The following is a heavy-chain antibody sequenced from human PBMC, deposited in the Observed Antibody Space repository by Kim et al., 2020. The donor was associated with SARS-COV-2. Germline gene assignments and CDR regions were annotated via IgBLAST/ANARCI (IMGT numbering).Heavy chain of an antibody. J-gene: IGHJ4*02. CDR1: GGSITTNVW. D-gene: IGHD6-13*01. Sequence: SETLSLTCAVSGGSITTNVWWSWVRQSPGKGLECIGEIYHNGDTNYNPSLKSRVTISMDKSKNQFYLKLTAVTAADTAVYYCARDGGSGIAAGIECWGQGTLVTVSP. CDR3: ARDGGSGIAAGIEC. CDR2: IYHNGDT. V-gene: IGHV4-4*02.